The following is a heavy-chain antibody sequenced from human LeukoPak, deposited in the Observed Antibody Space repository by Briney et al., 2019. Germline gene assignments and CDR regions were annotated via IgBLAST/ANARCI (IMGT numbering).Heavy chain of an antibody. CDR3: AQSTAHDYVWGSFRSPPRA. J-gene: IGHJ4*02. Sequence: SGGSLRLSCAASGFTLSTYGMNWVRQAPGKGLEWVSSISSSSSDIYYADSVKGRFTISRDNAKNSLYLQMSSLTAEDTAVYYCAQSTAHDYVWGSFRSPPRAWGQGTLVTVSS. CDR1: GFTLSTYG. V-gene: IGHV3-21*01. D-gene: IGHD3-16*02. CDR2: ISSSSSDI.